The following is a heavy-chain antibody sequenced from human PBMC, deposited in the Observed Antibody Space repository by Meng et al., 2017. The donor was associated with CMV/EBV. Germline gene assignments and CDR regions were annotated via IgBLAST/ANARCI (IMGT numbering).Heavy chain of an antibody. D-gene: IGHD2-8*01. CDR1: GFTVSSNY. V-gene: IGHV3-66*01. J-gene: IGHJ4*02. CDR3: ASMVYAIGDY. CDR2: IYSGGST. Sequence: EGEWVGSGGGLVQPGGSLRLSCAASGFTVSSNYMSWVRQAPGKGLEWVSVIYSGGSTYYADSVKGRFTISRDNSKNTLYLQMNSLRAEDTAVYYCASMVYAIGDYWGQGTLVTVSS.